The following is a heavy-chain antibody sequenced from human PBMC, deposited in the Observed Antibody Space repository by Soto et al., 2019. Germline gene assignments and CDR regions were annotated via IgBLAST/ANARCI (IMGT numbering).Heavy chain of an antibody. CDR1: GYTFTSYG. D-gene: IGHD2-8*01. J-gene: IGHJ4*02. CDR2: ISAYNGNT. CDR3: AVAIESNGGSPRQGGPPKVSGY. Sequence: QVQLVQSGAEVKKPGASVKVSCKASGYTFTSYGISWVRQAPGQGLEWMGWISAYNGNTNYAQKPQRRVTMTTDTSTSTAYMELRSLRSDDTAVYYCAVAIESNGGSPRQGGPPKVSGYWGQGTLVTVSS. V-gene: IGHV1-18*01.